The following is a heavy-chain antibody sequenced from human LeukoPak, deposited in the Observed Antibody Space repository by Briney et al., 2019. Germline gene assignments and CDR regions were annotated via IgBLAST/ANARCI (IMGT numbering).Heavy chain of an antibody. Sequence: SVKVSCKASGGTFSSYAISWVRQAPGQGLEWMGRIIPILGIANYAQKFQGRVTITADKSTSTAYMELSSLRSEDTAVYYCARASVLIWSGYLDWGQGTLVTVSS. D-gene: IGHD3-3*01. J-gene: IGHJ4*02. CDR2: IIPILGIA. V-gene: IGHV1-69*04. CDR3: ARASVLIWSGYLD. CDR1: GGTFSSYA.